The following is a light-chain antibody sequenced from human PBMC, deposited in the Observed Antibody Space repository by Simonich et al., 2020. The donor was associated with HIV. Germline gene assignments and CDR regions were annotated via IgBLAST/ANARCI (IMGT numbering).Light chain of an antibody. Sequence: EIVMTQSPATLSVSPGERATLYCRASQSVSSNLAWYQQKPGQAPRLLIYGASTRATGIPARCSGSGSGTEFTLTINSLQSGDFAVYYCQHYNNWPPWTFGQGTKVEIK. CDR3: QHYNNWPPWT. J-gene: IGKJ1*01. CDR2: GAS. CDR1: QSVSSN. V-gene: IGKV3-15*01.